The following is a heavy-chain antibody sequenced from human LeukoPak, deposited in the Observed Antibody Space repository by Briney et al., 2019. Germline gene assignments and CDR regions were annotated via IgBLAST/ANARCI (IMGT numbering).Heavy chain of an antibody. CDR1: GFTFDDYA. CDR3: AKDINSLVAGTAGFDY. J-gene: IGHJ4*02. D-gene: IGHD6-19*01. Sequence: GRSLRLSCAASGFTFDDYAMHWVRQAPGKGLEWVSGISWNSGSIGYADSVKGRFTISRDNAKNSLYLQMNSLRAEDTALYYCAKDINSLVAGTAGFDYWGQGTLVTVSS. V-gene: IGHV3-9*01. CDR2: ISWNSGSI.